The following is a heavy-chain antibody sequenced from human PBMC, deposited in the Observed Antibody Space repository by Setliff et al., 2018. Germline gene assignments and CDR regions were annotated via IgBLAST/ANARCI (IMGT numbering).Heavy chain of an antibody. Sequence: PSETLSLTCTVSGGSISSSSYYWGWIRQPPGKGLEWIGSIYYSGSTYYNPPLKSRVTISVDTSKNQFSLKLSSVTAADTAVYYCARPNYYDSSGYYSYYFDYWGQGTLVTVSS. V-gene: IGHV4-39*01. CDR3: ARPNYYDSSGYYSYYFDY. CDR1: GGSISSSSYY. CDR2: IYYSGST. D-gene: IGHD3-22*01. J-gene: IGHJ4*02.